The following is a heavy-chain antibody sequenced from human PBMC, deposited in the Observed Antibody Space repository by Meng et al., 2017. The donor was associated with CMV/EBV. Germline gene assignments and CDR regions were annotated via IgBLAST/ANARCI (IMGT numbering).Heavy chain of an antibody. CDR2: INHSGST. V-gene: IGHV4-34*01. CDR1: FSGYY. Sequence: FSGYYWSWIRQPPGKGLEWIGEINHSGSTNYNPYLKSRVTISVDTSKNQFSLKLSSVTAADTAVYYCARGGHYCSSTSCSPLYYFDYWGQGTLVTVSS. D-gene: IGHD2-2*01. CDR3: ARGGHYCSSTSCSPLYYFDY. J-gene: IGHJ4*02.